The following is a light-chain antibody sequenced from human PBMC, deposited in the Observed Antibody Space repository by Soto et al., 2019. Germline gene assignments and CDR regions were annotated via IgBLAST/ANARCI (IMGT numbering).Light chain of an antibody. Sequence: EIVLTQSPATLSLSPGERATLSCRASQSVSSYLAWYQQKPGQAPRLLIYDASNRATGIPARFSGSGSGTDFTLTISSLEPEDFAVYYCHQRSNWPPITFGQETRLEIK. CDR1: QSVSSY. V-gene: IGKV3-11*01. CDR3: HQRSNWPPIT. CDR2: DAS. J-gene: IGKJ5*01.